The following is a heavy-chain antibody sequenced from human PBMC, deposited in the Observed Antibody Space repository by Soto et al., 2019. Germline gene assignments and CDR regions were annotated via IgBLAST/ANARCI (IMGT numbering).Heavy chain of an antibody. CDR1: GFTFSSYG. D-gene: IGHD6-13*01. J-gene: IGHJ6*02. V-gene: IGHV3-30*18. CDR3: AKAAADYYYYGMDV. Sequence: QVQLVESGGGVVQPGRSLRLSCAASGFTFSSYGMHWVRQAPGKGLEWVAVISYDGSNKYYADSVKGRFTISRDNSKHTLYLQMNSLRAEDTAVYYCAKAAADYYYYGMDVWGQGTTVTVFS. CDR2: ISYDGSNK.